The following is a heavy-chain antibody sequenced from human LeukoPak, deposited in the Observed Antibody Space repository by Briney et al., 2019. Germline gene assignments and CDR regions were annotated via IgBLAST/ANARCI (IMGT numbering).Heavy chain of an antibody. CDR3: ARGETPGSFFDY. V-gene: IGHV4-59*12. J-gene: IGHJ4*02. Sequence: SETLSLTCTVSGGSISSYYWSWIRQPPGKGLEWIGYIYYSGSTNYNPSLKSRVTISVDTSKKQFSLKLTSVTAADTAVYYCARGETPGSFFDYWGQGTLVTVSS. D-gene: IGHD3-10*01. CDR2: IYYSGST. CDR1: GGSISSYY.